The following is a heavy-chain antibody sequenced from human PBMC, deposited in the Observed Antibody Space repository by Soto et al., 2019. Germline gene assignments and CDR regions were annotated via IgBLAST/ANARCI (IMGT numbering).Heavy chain of an antibody. J-gene: IGHJ6*02. V-gene: IGHV3-23*01. D-gene: IGHD3-3*01. CDR1: GFTFSSYA. CDR2: ISGSGGST. CDR3: AKEIRFTLFGVVGGMDV. Sequence: EVQLLESGGGLVQPGGSLRLSCAASGFTFSSYAMSWVRQAPGKGLEWVSAISGSGGSTYYADSVKGRFTISRDNSKNTLYLQMNSLRAEDTAVYYCAKEIRFTLFGVVGGMDVWGQGTTVTVSS.